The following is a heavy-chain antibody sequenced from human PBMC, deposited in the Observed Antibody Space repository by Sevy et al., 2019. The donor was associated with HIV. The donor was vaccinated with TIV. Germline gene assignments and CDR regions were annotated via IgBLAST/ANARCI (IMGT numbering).Heavy chain of an antibody. J-gene: IGHJ4*02. CDR3: TRGRRVYADYGVDY. D-gene: IGHD4-17*01. V-gene: IGHV3-49*03. Sequence: GGSLRLSCTASGFTFGEYSMSWFRQAPGKWLEWVSFIRSEVYGGTTEYAASVKGRFTISRDDSKSIAYLQMSSLKTEDTAVYYCTRGRRVYADYGVDYWGQGTLVTVSS. CDR2: IRSEVYGGTT. CDR1: GFTFGEYS.